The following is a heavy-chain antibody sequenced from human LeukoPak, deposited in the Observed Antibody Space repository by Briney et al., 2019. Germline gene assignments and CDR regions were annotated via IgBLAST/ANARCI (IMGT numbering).Heavy chain of an antibody. CDR1: GYTFTSYG. Sequence: ASVKVSCKASGYTFTSYGISWVRQAPGQGLEWMGWIDAYSGNTNYAQNLLGRVTLTSDTSTSTAFMELRNLRYDDTAVYYCARDLSIRIDYWGQGTLVTVSS. J-gene: IGHJ4*02. D-gene: IGHD1-14*01. CDR2: IDAYSGNT. V-gene: IGHV1-18*01. CDR3: ARDLSIRIDY.